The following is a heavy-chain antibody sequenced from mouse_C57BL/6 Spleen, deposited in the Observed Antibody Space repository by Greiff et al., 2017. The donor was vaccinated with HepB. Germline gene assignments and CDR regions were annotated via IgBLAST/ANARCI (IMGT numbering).Heavy chain of an antibody. CDR2: IDPSDSYT. V-gene: IGHV1-69*01. Sequence: QVQLQQPGAELVMPGASVKLSCKASGYTFTSYWMHWVKQRPGQGLEWIGEIDPSDSYTNYNQKFKGKSTLTVDKSSSTAYMQLSSLTSEDSAVYYWARGRDYAWFAYWGQGTLVTVSA. D-gene: IGHD2-4*01. CDR3: ARGRDYAWFAY. CDR1: GYTFTSYW. J-gene: IGHJ3*01.